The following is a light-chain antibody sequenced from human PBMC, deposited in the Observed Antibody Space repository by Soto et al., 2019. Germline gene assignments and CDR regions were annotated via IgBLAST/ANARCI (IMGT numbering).Light chain of an antibody. CDR1: QSLSSSY. J-gene: IGKJ1*01. CDR3: QQHGSSPGT. Sequence: EIVLTQSPGTLSLSPEERATLSCRASQSLSSSYLAWYQQKPGQAHRLLIYGASSRATGIPDRFSGSGSGTDFTLTISRLEPEDFAVYYCQQHGSSPGTFGQGTKVEI. V-gene: IGKV3-20*01. CDR2: GAS.